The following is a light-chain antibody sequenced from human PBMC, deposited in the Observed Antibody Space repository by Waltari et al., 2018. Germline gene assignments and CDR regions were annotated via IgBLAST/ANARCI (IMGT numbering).Light chain of an antibody. Sequence: QSALTPPPSPSGSPGQSVPISCTGTSSDVGGYNYVPWYQQHPGKAPKLMIYEVSKRPSGVPDRFSGSKSGNTASLTVPGLQAEDEADYYCSSYAGSNNHVVFGGGTKLTVL. J-gene: IGLJ2*01. CDR3: SSYAGSNNHVV. CDR2: EVS. V-gene: IGLV2-8*01. CDR1: SSDVGGYNY.